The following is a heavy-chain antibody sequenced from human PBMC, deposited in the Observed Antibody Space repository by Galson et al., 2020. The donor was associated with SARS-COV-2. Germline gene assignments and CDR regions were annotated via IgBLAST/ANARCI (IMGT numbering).Heavy chain of an antibody. CDR3: ARDRSYYDSSGGHDAFDI. Sequence: SETLSLTCTVSGGSISSSSYYWGWIRQPPGKGLEWIGSIYYSGSTYYNPSLKSRVTISVDTSKNQFSLKLSSVTAADTAVYYCARDRSYYDSSGGHDAFDIWGQGTMVTVSS. J-gene: IGHJ3*02. V-gene: IGHV4-39*07. CDR2: IYYSGST. CDR1: GGSISSSSYY. D-gene: IGHD3-22*01.